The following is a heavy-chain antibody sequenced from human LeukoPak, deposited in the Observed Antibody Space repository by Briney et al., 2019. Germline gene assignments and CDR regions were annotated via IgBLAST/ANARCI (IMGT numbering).Heavy chain of an antibody. CDR2: IYYSGST. D-gene: IGHD1-1*01. J-gene: IGHJ5*02. V-gene: IGHV4-39*01. CDR1: GGSISSSSYY. CDR3: ARVPGGALDWFDP. Sequence: SETLSLTCTVSGGSISSSSYYWGWIRQPPGKGLEGIGSIYYSGSTYYNPSLKSRVTISVDTSKNQFSLKLSSVPAADTAVYYCARVPGGALDWFDPWGQGTLVTVSS.